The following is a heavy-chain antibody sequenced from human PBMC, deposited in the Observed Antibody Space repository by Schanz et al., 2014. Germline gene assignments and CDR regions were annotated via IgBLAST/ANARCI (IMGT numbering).Heavy chain of an antibody. CDR2: ISFDGTNR. Sequence: QVQLVESGGGVVQPGRSLRLSCAASGFTFTNYAMHLVRQAPGKGLEWVAVISFDGTNRHFADSVRGRFTISRDNSKSTMYLQMNSLTPEDTALYDCVRGGSTDCTGGTCYFFDYWGQGTLVTVSS. J-gene: IGHJ4*02. CDR1: GFTFTNYA. CDR3: VRGGSTDCTGGTCYFFDY. V-gene: IGHV3-30*04. D-gene: IGHD2-15*01.